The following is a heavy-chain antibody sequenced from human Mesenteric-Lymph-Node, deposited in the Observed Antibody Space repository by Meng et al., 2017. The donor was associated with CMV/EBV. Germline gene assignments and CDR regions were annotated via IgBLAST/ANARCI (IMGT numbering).Heavy chain of an antibody. V-gene: IGHV3-48*04. CDR2: IGSGPNT. Sequence: GGSLRLSCAASGLTFTGYPMNWVRPAPGKGLEWISHIGSGPNTYNADSVKGRFFISRDNAKNSLYLQMNSLRAEDTALYYCARVRYSSSWNYYYYYYGMDVWGQGTTVTVSS. J-gene: IGHJ6*02. CDR3: ARVRYSSSWNYYYYYYGMDV. D-gene: IGHD6-13*01. CDR1: GLTFTGYP.